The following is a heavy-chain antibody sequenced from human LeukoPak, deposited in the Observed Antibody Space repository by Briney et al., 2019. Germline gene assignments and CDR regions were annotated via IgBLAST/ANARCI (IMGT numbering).Heavy chain of an antibody. CDR3: AREMCSSTSCPFDY. Sequence: GGSLRLSFTASGFTFSSYWMSWVRQAPGKGLEWVANIQQDGSGKDYVDSVQGRFTISRDNAKNSLYLQMNSLRAEDTAVYYCAREMCSSTSCPFDYWGQGALVTVSS. V-gene: IGHV3-7*01. CDR1: GFTFSSYW. CDR2: IQQDGSGK. D-gene: IGHD2-2*01. J-gene: IGHJ4*02.